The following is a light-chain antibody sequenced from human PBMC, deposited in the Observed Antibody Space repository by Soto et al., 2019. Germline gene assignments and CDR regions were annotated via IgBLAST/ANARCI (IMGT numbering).Light chain of an antibody. CDR2: AAS. J-gene: IGKJ1*01. CDR1: QGIRND. V-gene: IGKV1-6*01. CDR3: LQDYNHPRT. Sequence: AIQMTQSPSSLSSSVGYIVTITCRSSQGIRNDLGWYQQKPGKDPKFLIYAASSLQSGVPSRFSGSGSGTDFPLTISSLQPEDFGTYYCLQDYNHPRTFGQGTKVDIK.